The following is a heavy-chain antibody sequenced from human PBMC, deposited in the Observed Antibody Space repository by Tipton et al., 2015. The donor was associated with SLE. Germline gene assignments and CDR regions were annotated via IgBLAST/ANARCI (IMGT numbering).Heavy chain of an antibody. CDR3: ARRFEDAFDI. D-gene: IGHD3-10*01. J-gene: IGHJ3*02. V-gene: IGHV4-59*01. CDR1: GGSISSYY. Sequence: LRLSCTVSGGSISSYYWSWIRQPPGKGLEWIGYIYYSGSTNYNPSLKSRVTISVDTSKNQFSLKLGSVTAADTAVYYCARRFEDAFDIWGQGTMVTVSS. CDR2: IYYSGST.